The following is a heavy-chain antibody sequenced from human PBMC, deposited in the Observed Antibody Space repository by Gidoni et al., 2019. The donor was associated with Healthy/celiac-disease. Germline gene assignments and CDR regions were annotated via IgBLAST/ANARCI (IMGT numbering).Heavy chain of an antibody. CDR3: ARDLYYYGSGGVVRFDP. J-gene: IGHJ5*02. CDR1: GGSISSRNW. CDR2: IYHSGST. Sequence: QVQLQESGPGLVKPSGTLSLTCAASGGSISSRNWWSWVRQPPGKGLEWIGEIYHSGSTNYNPSLKSRVTISVDKSKNQFSLKLSSVTAADTAVYYCARDLYYYGSGGVVRFDPWGQGTLVTVSS. V-gene: IGHV4-4*02. D-gene: IGHD3-10*01.